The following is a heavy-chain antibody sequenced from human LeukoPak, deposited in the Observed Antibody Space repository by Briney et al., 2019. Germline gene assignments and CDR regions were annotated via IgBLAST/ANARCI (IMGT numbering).Heavy chain of an antibody. J-gene: IGHJ4*02. V-gene: IGHV1-69*04. D-gene: IGHD5-18*01. CDR3: ARDGGWDTAMVALDY. CDR2: IIPIVGIA. Sequence: SVKVSCKASGYTFTSYDINWVRQATGQGLEWMGRIIPIVGIANYAQKFQGRVTITADKFTSTAYMELSSLRSEDTAVYYCARDGGWDTAMVALDYWGQGTLVTVSS. CDR1: GYTFTSYD.